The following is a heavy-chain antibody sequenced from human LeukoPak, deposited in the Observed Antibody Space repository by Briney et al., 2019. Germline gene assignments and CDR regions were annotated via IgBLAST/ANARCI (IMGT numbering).Heavy chain of an antibody. V-gene: IGHV4-34*01. CDR1: GVSFSGYY. D-gene: IGHD6-6*01. CDR2: INHSGST. J-gene: IGHJ5*02. CDR3: ARGLPFRRSSRFDP. Sequence: SETLSLTCAVYGVSFSGYYWSWLRQPPGKGLEWVGEINHSGSTNYNPSLKSRVTISVETSKNQFSLKLSSVTAADTAVYYCARGLPFRRSSRFDPWGQGTLVTVSS.